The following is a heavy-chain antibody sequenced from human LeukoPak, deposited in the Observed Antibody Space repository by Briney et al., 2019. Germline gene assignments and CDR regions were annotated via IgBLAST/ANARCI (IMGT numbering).Heavy chain of an antibody. Sequence: PGGSLRLSCAASGFTVSSNYMSWVRQAPGKGLEWVSVIYSGGSTYYADSVKGRFTISRDNSKNTLYLQMNSLRAEDTAVYYCARKKDYGNGAFDIWGQGTMVTVSS. CDR1: GFTVSSNY. CDR3: ARKKDYGNGAFDI. V-gene: IGHV3-66*01. CDR2: IYSGGST. J-gene: IGHJ3*02. D-gene: IGHD4-17*01.